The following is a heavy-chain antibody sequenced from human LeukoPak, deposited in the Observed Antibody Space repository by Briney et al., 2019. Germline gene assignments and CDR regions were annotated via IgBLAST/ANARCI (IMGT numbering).Heavy chain of an antibody. V-gene: IGHV3-30*18. CDR1: GFTFSHFW. CDR2: ISYDGSNK. J-gene: IGHJ5*02. Sequence: PGGSLRPSCAASGFTFSHFWMSWVRQAPGKGLEWVAVISYDGSNKYYADSVEGRFTISRDNSKNTLYLQMNSLRAEDTAVYYCAKGNWFDPWGQGTLVTVSS. CDR3: AKGNWFDP.